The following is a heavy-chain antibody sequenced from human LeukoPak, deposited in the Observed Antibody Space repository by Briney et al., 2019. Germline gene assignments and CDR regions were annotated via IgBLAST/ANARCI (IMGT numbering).Heavy chain of an antibody. D-gene: IGHD3-10*01. CDR2: ISGSGGST. CDR1: GFTFSSYA. CDR3: ASSMVRGVITWFDP. Sequence: GGSLRLSCAASGFTFSSYAMRWVRQAPGKGLEWVSAISGSGGSTYYADSVKGRFTISRDNSKNTLYLQMNSLRAEDTAVYYCASSMVRGVITWFDPWGQGTLVTVSS. J-gene: IGHJ5*02. V-gene: IGHV3-23*01.